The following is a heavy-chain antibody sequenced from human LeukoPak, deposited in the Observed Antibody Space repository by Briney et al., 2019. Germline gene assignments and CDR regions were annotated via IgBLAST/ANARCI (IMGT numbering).Heavy chain of an antibody. CDR1: GFTFSSYW. Sequence: GGSLRLSCAASGFTFSSYWMSWVRQAPGKGLEWVANINQDGSEKYHVDSVKGRFTISRDNTKNSLYLQMNSLRAEDTAVYYCARGYTYSWDHYFGNWGQGTLVTVSS. CDR2: INQDGSEK. V-gene: IGHV3-7*05. J-gene: IGHJ4*02. D-gene: IGHD5-18*01. CDR3: ARGYTYSWDHYFGN.